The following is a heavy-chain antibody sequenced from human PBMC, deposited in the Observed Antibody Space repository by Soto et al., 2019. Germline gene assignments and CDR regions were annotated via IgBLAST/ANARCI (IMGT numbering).Heavy chain of an antibody. Sequence: QVQLVESGGGVVHPGRSRRLSCAASGFTFSSDVMHWVRQAPGKGLEWVAVIPFDGRDEYYADSVKGRVTISRHNSKNKPYLKMHSLRAEDTALYYCAKGGKGSGFYPYYYRYIDVWGKGTTVTVSS. CDR3: AKGGKGSGFYPYYYRYIDV. CDR2: IPFDGRDE. J-gene: IGHJ6*03. V-gene: IGHV3-30*18. CDR1: GFTFSSDV. D-gene: IGHD6-19*01.